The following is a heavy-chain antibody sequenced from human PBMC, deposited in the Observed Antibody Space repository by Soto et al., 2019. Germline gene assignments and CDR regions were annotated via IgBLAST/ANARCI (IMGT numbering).Heavy chain of an antibody. CDR2: IYTSGST. J-gene: IGHJ6*02. D-gene: IGHD1-7*01. CDR1: GGSISSYY. Sequence: NPSETLSLTCTVSGGSISSYYWSWIRQPAGKGLEWIGRIYTSGSTNYNPSLKSRVTMSVDTSKNQFSLKLSSVTAADTAVYYCARDGGSNNWNSEFFHGMDVWGQVTTFTVSS. V-gene: IGHV4-4*07. CDR3: ARDGGSNNWNSEFFHGMDV.